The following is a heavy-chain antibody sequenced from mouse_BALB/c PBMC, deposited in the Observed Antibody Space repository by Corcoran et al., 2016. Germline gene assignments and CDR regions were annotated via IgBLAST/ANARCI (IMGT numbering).Heavy chain of an antibody. V-gene: IGHV1S136*01. Sequence: EVQLQQSGPELVKPGASVKMSCKASGYTFTSYVMHWVKQKPGQGLEWIGYINPYNDGTKYNEKFKGKATLTSDKSSSTAYMELSSLTSEDSAVYYCARAGRSLYYAMDYWGQGTSVTVSS. CDR3: ARAGRSLYYAMDY. CDR1: GYTFTSYV. J-gene: IGHJ4*01. D-gene: IGHD3-3*01. CDR2: INPYNDGT.